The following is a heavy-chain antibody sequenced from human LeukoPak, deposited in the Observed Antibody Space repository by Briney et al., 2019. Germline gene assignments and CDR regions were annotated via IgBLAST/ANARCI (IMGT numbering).Heavy chain of an antibody. V-gene: IGHV3-74*01. CDR1: GFTFSSYW. CDR2: INSDGSKT. J-gene: IGHJ4*02. Sequence: GGSLRLSCAASGFTFSSYWMHWVRPAPGKGLMGVSRINSDGSKTTYADPVRGRFTISRDNAKSTLYLQMNSLRAEDTAVYSCAKASLRYFDWFSDYWGQGTLVTVSS. D-gene: IGHD3-9*01. CDR3: AKASLRYFDWFSDY.